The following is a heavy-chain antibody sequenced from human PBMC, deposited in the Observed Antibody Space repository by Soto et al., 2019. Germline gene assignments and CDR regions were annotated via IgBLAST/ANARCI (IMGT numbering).Heavy chain of an antibody. CDR3: ARGRVSCSSTSCTYYYYYMDV. J-gene: IGHJ6*03. V-gene: IGHV4-31*03. D-gene: IGHD2-2*01. CDR1: GGSISSVGYY. Sequence: SETLSLTCTVSGGSISSVGYYWSWIRQHPGKGLEWIGYIYYSGSTYYNPSLKSRVTISVDTSKNQFSLKLSSVTAADTAVYYCARGRVSCSSTSCTYYYYYMDVWGKGTTVTVSS. CDR2: IYYSGST.